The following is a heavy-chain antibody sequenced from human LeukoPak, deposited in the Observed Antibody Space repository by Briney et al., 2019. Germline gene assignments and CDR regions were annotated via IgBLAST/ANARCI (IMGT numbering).Heavy chain of an antibody. CDR1: GFTFSSYA. V-gene: IGHV3-23*01. CDR3: AKTLEWLLSAPFDY. D-gene: IGHD3-3*01. Sequence: GGPLRLSCAASGFTFSSYAMSWVRQAPGKGLEWVSAISGSGGSTYYADSVKGRFTISRDNSKNTLYLQMNSLRAEDTAVYYCAKTLEWLLSAPFDYWGQGTLVTVSS. CDR2: ISGSGGST. J-gene: IGHJ4*02.